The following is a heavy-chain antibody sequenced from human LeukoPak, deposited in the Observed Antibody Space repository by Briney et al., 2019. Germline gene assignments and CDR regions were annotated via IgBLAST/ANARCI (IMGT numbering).Heavy chain of an antibody. J-gene: IGHJ5*02. CDR1: GYTFTSYY. Sequence: ASVKVSCKASGYTFTSYYMHWVRQAPGQGLEWMGIINPSGGSTSYAQKFQGRVTMTRDTSTSTVYMELSRLRSDDTAVYYCARESGSSQPKNCFDPWGQGTLVTVSS. V-gene: IGHV1-46*01. CDR3: ARESGSSQPKNCFDP. CDR2: INPSGGST. D-gene: IGHD6-13*01.